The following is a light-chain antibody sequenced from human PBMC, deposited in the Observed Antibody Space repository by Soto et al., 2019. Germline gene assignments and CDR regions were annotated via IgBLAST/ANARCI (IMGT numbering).Light chain of an antibody. J-gene: IGKJ4*01. Sequence: DIQMTQSPSSLSATVGDRVTITCRASQDIRNYLNWYQQKPGKAPKLLIYDASNLETGVPSRFSGSGSGTAFTFTISSLQPEDIATYYCQQYRNLVALTFGGGTKVGIK. V-gene: IGKV1-33*01. CDR1: QDIRNY. CDR3: QQYRNLVALT. CDR2: DAS.